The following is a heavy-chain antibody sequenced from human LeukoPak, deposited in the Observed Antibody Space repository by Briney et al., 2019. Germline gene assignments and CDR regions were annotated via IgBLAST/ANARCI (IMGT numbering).Heavy chain of an antibody. CDR2: MNPNSGNT. Sequence: ASVKVSCKASGYTFTSYDINWVRQATGQGLEWMGWMNPNSGNTGYAQKFQVRVTITRNTSISTAYMELSSLRSEDTAVYYCARVCCSSSGWYVNAEYFQHWGQGTLVIVSS. CDR3: ARVCCSSSGWYVNAEYFQH. J-gene: IGHJ1*01. D-gene: IGHD6-19*01. CDR1: GYTFTSYD. V-gene: IGHV1-8*03.